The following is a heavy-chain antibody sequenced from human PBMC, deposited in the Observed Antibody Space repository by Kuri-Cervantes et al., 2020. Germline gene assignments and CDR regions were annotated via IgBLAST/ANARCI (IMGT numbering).Heavy chain of an antibody. Sequence: SGPTLVKPTQTLTLTCTFSGFSLSTSGVGVGWIRQPPGKALEWLALIYWDDDKRYSPSLKSRLTITKDTSKNQVVLTMTNMDPVDTATYYCARRSVVRGVIMGGFDYWGQGTLVTVSS. CDR3: ARRSVVRGVIMGGFDY. D-gene: IGHD3-10*01. V-gene: IGHV2-5*02. J-gene: IGHJ4*02. CDR1: GFSLSTSGVG. CDR2: IYWDDDK.